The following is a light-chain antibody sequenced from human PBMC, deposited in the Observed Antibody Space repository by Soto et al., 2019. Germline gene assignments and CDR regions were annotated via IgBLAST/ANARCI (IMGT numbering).Light chain of an antibody. V-gene: IGLV2-23*01. CDR2: EGN. Sequence: QSALTQPASVSGSPGQSLTISCTGTSSDFGAYNLVSWYQQYPGKAPRLMIYEGNKRPSGVSNRFSGSKSGNTASLTISGLQAEDEADYYCSSYAGTWVFGGGTKLTVL. J-gene: IGLJ3*02. CDR3: SSYAGTWV. CDR1: SSDFGAYNL.